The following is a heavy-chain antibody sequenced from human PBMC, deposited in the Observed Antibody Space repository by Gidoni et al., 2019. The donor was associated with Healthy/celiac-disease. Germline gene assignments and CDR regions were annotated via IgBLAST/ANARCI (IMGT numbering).Heavy chain of an antibody. CDR3: ARDGGHSSSGFDY. D-gene: IGHD6-6*01. CDR2: ISSSSSYI. CDR1: GFPFSSYS. V-gene: IGHV3-21*01. J-gene: IGHJ4*02. Sequence: EVQLVESGGCLVTPGGSLRLSSAASGFPFSSYSMTWVRQAPGKGLEWVSSISSSSSYIYYEDSVKGRFTISRDNAKNSLYLQMNSLRAEDTAVYYCARDGGHSSSGFDYWGQGTLVTVSS.